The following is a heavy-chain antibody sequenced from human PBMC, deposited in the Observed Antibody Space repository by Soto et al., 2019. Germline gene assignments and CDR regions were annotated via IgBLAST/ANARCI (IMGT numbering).Heavy chain of an antibody. Sequence: GGSLRLSCAASGFTFSSYAMSWVRQAPGKGLEWVSAISGSGGSTYYADSVKGRFTISRDNSKNTLYLQMNSLRAEDTAVYYCAKDVNGYYDYIWGSYRYFDYWGQGTLVTVSS. CDR1: GFTFSSYA. D-gene: IGHD3-16*02. V-gene: IGHV3-23*01. CDR2: ISGSGGST. J-gene: IGHJ4*02. CDR3: AKDVNGYYDYIWGSYRYFDY.